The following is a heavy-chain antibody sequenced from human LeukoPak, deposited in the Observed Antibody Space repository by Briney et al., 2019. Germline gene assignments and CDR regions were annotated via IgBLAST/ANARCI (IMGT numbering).Heavy chain of an antibody. CDR2: ISGSGGST. D-gene: IGHD2-2*01. CDR1: GFTFSSYA. J-gene: IGHJ4*02. V-gene: IGHV3-23*01. CDR3: AKALSEIYCSSTSCYLLDY. Sequence: GGSLRLSXAASGFTFSSYAMSWVRQAPGKGLEWVSAISGSGGSTYYADSVKGRFTISRDNSKNTLYLQMNSLRAEDTAVYYCAKALSEIYCSSTSCYLLDYWGQGTLVTVSS.